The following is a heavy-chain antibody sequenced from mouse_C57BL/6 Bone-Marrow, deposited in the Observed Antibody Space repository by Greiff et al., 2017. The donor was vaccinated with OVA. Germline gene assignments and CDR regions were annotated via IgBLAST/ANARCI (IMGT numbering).Heavy chain of an antibody. CDR2: IHPSDSDT. Sequence: QVQLQQPGAELVKPGASVKVSCKASGYTFTSYWMHWVKQRPGQGLEWLGRIHPSDSDTNYNQKFKGKATLTVDKSSSTAYMQLSSLTSEDSAVYYGAIDGPTTVAPYFDVGGTGTTVTVSS. CDR3: AIDGPTTVAPYFDV. CDR1: GYTFTSYW. D-gene: IGHD1-1*01. J-gene: IGHJ1*03. V-gene: IGHV1-74*01.